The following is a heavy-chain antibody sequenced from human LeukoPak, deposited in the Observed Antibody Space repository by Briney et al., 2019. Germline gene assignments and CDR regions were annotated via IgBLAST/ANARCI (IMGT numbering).Heavy chain of an antibody. CDR1: GFTSSSYS. D-gene: IGHD6-25*01. CDR3: ARVQGGGYRTADS. Sequence: GGSLRLSCAASGFTSSSYSMNWVRQGPGKGLEWVSSISSSSNYIYYADSVKGCFTISRDKAKNSLYLQMNSLRAEDTAMYYCARVQGGGYRTADSWGQGTLVTVSS. V-gene: IGHV3-21*01. CDR2: ISSSSNYI. J-gene: IGHJ4*02.